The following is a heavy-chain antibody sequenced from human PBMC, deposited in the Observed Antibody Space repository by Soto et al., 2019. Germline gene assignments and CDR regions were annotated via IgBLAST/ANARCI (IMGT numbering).Heavy chain of an antibody. CDR1: GGSISSSSYY. Sequence: QLQLQESGPGLVKPSETLSLTCTVSGGSISSSSYYWGWIRQPPGKGLEWIGSIYYSGSTYYNPSLKSRVTISVGTSKNQFSLKLSSVTAADTAVYYCARHRARLRWYGESPAEYFQHWGQGTLVTVSS. J-gene: IGHJ1*01. CDR2: IYYSGST. V-gene: IGHV4-39*01. D-gene: IGHD3-10*01. CDR3: ARHRARLRWYGESPAEYFQH.